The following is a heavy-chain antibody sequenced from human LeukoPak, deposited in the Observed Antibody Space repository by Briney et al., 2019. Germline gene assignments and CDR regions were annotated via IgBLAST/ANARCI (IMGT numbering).Heavy chain of an antibody. V-gene: IGHV1-69*13. D-gene: IGHD3-16*01. J-gene: IGHJ6*03. Sequence: ASVKVSCKASGGTFSSYAISWVRQAPGQGLEWMGGIIPVLSTANYAQKFQDRVTITADESTSTTYMELSSLKSEDTAVYYCATTGGDIYYYYMDVWGKGTTVTISS. CDR2: IIPVLSTA. CDR3: ATTGGDIYYYYMDV. CDR1: GGTFSSYA.